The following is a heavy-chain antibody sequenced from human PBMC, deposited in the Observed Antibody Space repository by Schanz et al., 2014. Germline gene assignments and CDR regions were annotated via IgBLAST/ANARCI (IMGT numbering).Heavy chain of an antibody. CDR3: ASSGAAYSSSWDFDY. CDR2: IIPVLAIA. J-gene: IGHJ4*02. D-gene: IGHD6-13*01. CDR1: GGTFSSYT. V-gene: IGHV1-69*02. Sequence: QVQLVQSGAEVKKPGSSVKVSCTASGGTFSSYTISWIRQAPGQGLEWMGRIIPVLAIADYAQKFQGRVTITADKSTSTAYMELSSLRSEDTAVYYCASSGAAYSSSWDFDYWGQGTLVTVSS.